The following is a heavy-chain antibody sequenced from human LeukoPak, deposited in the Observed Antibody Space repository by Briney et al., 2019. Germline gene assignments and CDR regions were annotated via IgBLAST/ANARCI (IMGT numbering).Heavy chain of an antibody. V-gene: IGHV4-59*12. CDR3: ARGVSHRNFDWLFY. D-gene: IGHD3-9*01. J-gene: IGHJ4*02. Sequence: SETLSLTCTVSGGSISTYYWSWIRQPPGKRLECIGYIYYSGSTNYNPSLKSRVTMSLDTSKNQVYLKLSSVTAADTAIYYCARGVSHRNFDWLFYWGQGTLVTVSS. CDR2: IYYSGST. CDR1: GGSISTYY.